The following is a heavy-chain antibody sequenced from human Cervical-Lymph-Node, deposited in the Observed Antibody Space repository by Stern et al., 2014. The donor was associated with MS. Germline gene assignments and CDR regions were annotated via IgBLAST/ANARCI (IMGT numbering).Heavy chain of an antibody. CDR1: GGNFSSYA. V-gene: IGHV1-69*01. Sequence: VQLVESGAEVKKPGSSGKVSCKASGGNFSSYAISWVRQAPGQGLEGMGGIIPIFGTANYAQKFQGRFTITADESTSTAYMELSSLRSEDTAVYYCARGELKEGLVRGMDVWGQGTTVTVSS. CDR2: IIPIFGTA. J-gene: IGHJ6*02. CDR3: ARGELKEGLVRGMDV. D-gene: IGHD1-26*01.